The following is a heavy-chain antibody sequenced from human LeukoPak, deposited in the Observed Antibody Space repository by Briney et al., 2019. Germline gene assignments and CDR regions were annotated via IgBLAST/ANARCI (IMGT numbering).Heavy chain of an antibody. CDR1: GFTFSSYD. V-gene: IGHV3-30*02. CDR2: IRYDGSNK. J-gene: IGHJ4*02. CDR3: ARVWRCSGDNCYGGLGY. D-gene: IGHD2-15*01. Sequence: GGSLRLSCAASGFTFSSYDIHWVRQAPGKGLEWVAFIRYDGSNKYYADSVRGRFTTSRDNSKNTLYLQMNSLRAEDTAVYYCARVWRCSGDNCYGGLGYWGQGTLVTVSS.